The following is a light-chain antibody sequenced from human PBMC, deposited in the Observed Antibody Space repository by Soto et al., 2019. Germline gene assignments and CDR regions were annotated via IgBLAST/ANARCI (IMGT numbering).Light chain of an antibody. CDR2: NAS. CDR1: ENIRGNN. J-gene: IGKJ1*01. CDR3: QKYNSPPRT. V-gene: IGKV3-20*01. Sequence: ENLFTQDPGSRCLSQGESVTLSCRASENIRGNNLVWYQQRPGQAPRLLISNASRRATGIPDRFRGSASGTDFTLTISSLQPEDVATYYCQKYNSPPRTFGQRS.